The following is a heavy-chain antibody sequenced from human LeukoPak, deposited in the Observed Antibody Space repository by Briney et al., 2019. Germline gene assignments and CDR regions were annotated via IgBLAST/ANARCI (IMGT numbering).Heavy chain of an antibody. CDR1: GYTFTDYY. Sequence: ASVNVSCKASGYTFTDYYMHWVRQAAGQGLEWMGWINPNSGGTNYAQKFQGRVTMTRDTSISTAYMELSRLRSDDTAVYYCARASYYYDSSGYPGYYFDYWGQGTLVTVSS. D-gene: IGHD3-22*01. J-gene: IGHJ4*02. CDR3: ARASYYYDSSGYPGYYFDY. CDR2: INPNSGGT. V-gene: IGHV1-2*02.